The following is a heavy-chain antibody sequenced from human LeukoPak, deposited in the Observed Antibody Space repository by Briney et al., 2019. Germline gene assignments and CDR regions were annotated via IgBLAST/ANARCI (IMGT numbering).Heavy chain of an antibody. CDR2: IYYSGVT. D-gene: IGHD1-14*01. CDR3: ARRNPYGNWFDP. Sequence: ASETLSLTCNVSGGSISSSSYYWNWIRQPPGKGLEWIGYIYYSGVTNYNPSLKSRLTISVDTSKNQFSLKLSSVTAADTAVYYCARRNPYGNWFDPWGQGTLVTVSS. CDR1: GGSISSSSYY. J-gene: IGHJ5*02. V-gene: IGHV4-61*05.